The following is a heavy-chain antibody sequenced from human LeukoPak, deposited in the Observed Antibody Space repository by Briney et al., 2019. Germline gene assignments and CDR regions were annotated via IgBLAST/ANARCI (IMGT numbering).Heavy chain of an antibody. V-gene: IGHV3-43*02. J-gene: IGHJ6*03. CDR2: ISGDSGST. CDR3: AKAPTPNYYYYMDV. CDR1: GFTFDDYA. Sequence: GGSLRLSCAASGFTFDDYAMHWVRQPPGKGREWVCLISGDSGSTYYADSVKGRFTISRDNSKNSLYLQMNSLRTEDTALYYCAKAPTPNYYYYMDVWGKGTTVTVSS.